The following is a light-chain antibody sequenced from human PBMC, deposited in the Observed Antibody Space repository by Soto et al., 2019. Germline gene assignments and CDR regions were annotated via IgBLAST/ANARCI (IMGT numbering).Light chain of an antibody. V-gene: IGKV1-39*01. CDR2: AAS. J-gene: IGKJ2*01. CDR3: QQSYSTPDT. Sequence: DIQMTQSPSSLSASVGDRVTITCRASQSISSYLNWYQQKPGKAPKLLIYAASSLQSGVPSRFSGSGSGTDFTLTISSLQPEYVATYYCQQSYSTPDTFGQGTKLEIK. CDR1: QSISSY.